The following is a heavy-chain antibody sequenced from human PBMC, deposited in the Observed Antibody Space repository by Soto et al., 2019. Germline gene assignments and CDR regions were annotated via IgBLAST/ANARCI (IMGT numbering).Heavy chain of an antibody. CDR2: ISAYNGNT. D-gene: IGHD5-18*01. CDR3: ARELYSYGSRTYFDY. CDR1: GYTFTSYG. V-gene: IGHV1-18*01. Sequence: ASVKVSCKASGYTFTSYGISWVRQAPGQGLEWMGWISAYNGNTNYAQKLQGRVTMTTDTSTSTAYMELRSLRSDDTAVYYCARELYSYGSRTYFDYWGQRTLVTVSS. J-gene: IGHJ4*02.